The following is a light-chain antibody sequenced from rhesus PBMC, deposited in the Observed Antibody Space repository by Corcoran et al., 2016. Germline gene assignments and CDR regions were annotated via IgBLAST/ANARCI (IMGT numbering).Light chain of an antibody. Sequence: DIQMTQSPSSLSASVGDRVTITCRASQDITKDLAWYQQKPGKSPKLLIYESSSLQGAIPSRFSGSGSGTDCTLTISSLQPADFSTYYCQHYNNIPHSFGQGTKVEIK. J-gene: IGKJ2*01. CDR1: QDITKD. CDR2: ESS. V-gene: IGKV1-21*01. CDR3: QHYNNIPHS.